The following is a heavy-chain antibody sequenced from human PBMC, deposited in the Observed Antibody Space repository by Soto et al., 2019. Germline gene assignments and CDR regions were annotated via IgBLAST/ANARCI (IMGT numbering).Heavy chain of an antibody. D-gene: IGHD1-26*01. V-gene: IGHV3-30*18. CDR1: GFPFSSYG. CDR2: ISYDGSNT. Sequence: QVQLVESGGGVVKPGRSRRPSWVASGFPFSSYGMHWFRQAQGKGLEGGAIISYDGSNTYYADSVKGRFTISRDNSKNTLYLQMNSLRAEDTSVYYCAKEGGLSGSYYISSSYYFDYWGQGTLVTVSS. CDR3: AKEGGLSGSYYISSSYYFDY. J-gene: IGHJ4*02.